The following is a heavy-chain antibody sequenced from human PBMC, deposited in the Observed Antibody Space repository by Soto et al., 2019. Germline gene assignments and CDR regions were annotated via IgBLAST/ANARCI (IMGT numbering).Heavy chain of an antibody. CDR1: GFTFSNAW. V-gene: IGHV3-15*01. D-gene: IGHD3-3*01. CDR2: IKSKTDGGTT. Sequence: GGSLRLSCAASGFTFSNAWMSWVRQAPGKGLEWVGRIKSKTDGGTTDYAAPVKGRFTISRDDSKNTLYLQMNSLKTEDTAVYYCTTDTREYYDFWSGQDFDYWGQGTLVTVS. CDR3: TTDTREYYDFWSGQDFDY. J-gene: IGHJ4*02.